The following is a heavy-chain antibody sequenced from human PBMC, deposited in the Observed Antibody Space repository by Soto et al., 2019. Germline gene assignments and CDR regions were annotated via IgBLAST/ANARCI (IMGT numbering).Heavy chain of an antibody. CDR3: ARAQTGGYYFFWGNAKYYSGRAV. V-gene: IGHV3-33*01. CDR2: IWYDGSNK. D-gene: IGHD3-3*01. Sequence: PVGSLGVSCAASGFTFSSYGMHWVRQAPGKGLEWVAVIWYDGSNKYYSECFEGRFTISIYNSENTLYLQMNRLRAEDTAVYYCARAQTGGYYFFWGNAKYYSGRAVGAKGTTVPVSS. CDR1: GFTFSSYG. J-gene: IGHJ6*04.